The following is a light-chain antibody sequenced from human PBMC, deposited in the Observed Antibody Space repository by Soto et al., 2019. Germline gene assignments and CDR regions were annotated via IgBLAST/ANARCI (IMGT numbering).Light chain of an antibody. Sequence: QSVVTQPASVSGSPGQSITISCTGTSSDVGGYNYVSWYQQHPGKAPKLMIYDVSNRPSGVSNRFSGSKSGNTASLTISGLQAEDEADYYCSSYTSSSTPLYVLGTGTKVTVL. V-gene: IGLV2-14*01. CDR1: SSDVGGYNY. J-gene: IGLJ1*01. CDR2: DVS. CDR3: SSYTSSSTPLYV.